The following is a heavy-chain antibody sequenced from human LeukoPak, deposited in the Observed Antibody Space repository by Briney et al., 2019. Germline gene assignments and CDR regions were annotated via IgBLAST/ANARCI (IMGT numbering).Heavy chain of an antibody. Sequence: GGSLRLSCSASGFTFSNAWMGWVRPAPGKGLEWVGRIKSKNDGGTTDYAATVKGTFTISRGNAKITLYRQRNSVKTEYTTVYHCTTDSDYSGSLAYWGQGTLVTVSS. CDR1: GFTFSNAW. V-gene: IGHV3-15*01. CDR3: TTDSDYSGSLAY. J-gene: IGHJ4*02. CDR2: IKSKNDGGTT. D-gene: IGHD1-26*01.